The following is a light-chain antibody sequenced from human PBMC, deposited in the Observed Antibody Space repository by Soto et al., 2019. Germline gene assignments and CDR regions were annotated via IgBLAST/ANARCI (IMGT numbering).Light chain of an antibody. CDR1: SSDVGVYNY. Sequence: QSVLTQPASGSGAPGQSITISCTGTSSDVGVYNYVSWYQQHPGKAPKLMIYDVSNRPSVVSNRFSGSKSGNTASLTISGLQAVDEADYYCSSYTSSSTLYVFGTGTKLTVL. CDR3: SSYTSSSTLYV. CDR2: DVS. V-gene: IGLV2-14*01. J-gene: IGLJ1*01.